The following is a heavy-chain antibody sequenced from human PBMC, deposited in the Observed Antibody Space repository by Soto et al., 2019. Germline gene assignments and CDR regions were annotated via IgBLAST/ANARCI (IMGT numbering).Heavy chain of an antibody. CDR3: ARDRCTNGVCYAPSDY. CDR2: ISSNGRST. Sequence: GGSLRLSCATSGFTFSTYAMHWVRQAPGKGLEYVSAISSNGRSTYYANSVKGRFTISRDNSKNTLYLQMDSLRAEDMAVYYCARDRCTNGVCYAPSDYWGLGTLVTVSS. V-gene: IGHV3-64*01. CDR1: GFTFSTYA. J-gene: IGHJ4*02. D-gene: IGHD2-8*01.